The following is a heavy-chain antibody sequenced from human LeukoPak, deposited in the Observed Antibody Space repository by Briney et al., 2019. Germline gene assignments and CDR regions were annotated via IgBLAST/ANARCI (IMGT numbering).Heavy chain of an antibody. CDR3: VLPRFSKSWYDLDY. CDR1: GYTFSAYW. J-gene: IGHJ4*02. CDR2: IYPGESDI. V-gene: IGHV5-51*03. D-gene: IGHD1-14*01. Sequence: GESLKISCEGSGYTFSAYWIGWVRQMSGKGVEWIGIIYPGESDIKYSPSFQGPLSISSYKSISSSYLPWDTLEASDTAIYYFVLPRFSKSWYDLDYWGPGTLVTVS.